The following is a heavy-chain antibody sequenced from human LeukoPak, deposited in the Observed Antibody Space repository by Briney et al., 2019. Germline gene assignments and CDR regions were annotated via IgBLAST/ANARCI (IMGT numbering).Heavy chain of an antibody. CDR3: AREYSSSSGRAFDI. V-gene: IGHV3-48*02. D-gene: IGHD6-6*01. CDR2: ISSSSSTI. J-gene: IGHJ3*02. Sequence: TGGSLRLSCAASGFTLSTYTMNWVRQAPGKGLQWFSYISSSSSTIYYADSVKGRFTISRDNAKNSPYLQMNSLRDEDTAVYYCAREYSSSSGRAFDIWGQGTMVTVSS. CDR1: GFTLSTYT.